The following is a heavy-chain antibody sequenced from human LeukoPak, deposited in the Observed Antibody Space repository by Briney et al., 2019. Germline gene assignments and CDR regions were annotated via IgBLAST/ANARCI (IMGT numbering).Heavy chain of an antibody. V-gene: IGHV1-8*01. D-gene: IGHD6-6*01. J-gene: IGHJ4*02. CDR1: GYTFTSYD. CDR3: ARDKGTSYLSSFDY. Sequence: ASVKVSCKASGYTFTSYDINWVRQATGQGLEWMGWMNPNSGNTGYAQKFQGRVTMTRNPSISTAYMELSSLRSEDTAVYYCARDKGTSYLSSFDYWGQGTLVTVSS. CDR2: MNPNSGNT.